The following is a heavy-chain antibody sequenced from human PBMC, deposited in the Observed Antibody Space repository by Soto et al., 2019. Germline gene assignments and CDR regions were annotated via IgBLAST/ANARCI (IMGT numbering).Heavy chain of an antibody. CDR3: ATDPGPPYCSGGSCYTFDY. Sequence: ASVKVSCKVSGYTLTELSMHWVRQAPGKGLDWMGGFDPEDGETIYAQKFQGRVTMTEDTSTDTAYMELSSLRSEDTAVYYFATDPGPPYCSGGSCYTFDYWGQGTLVTVSS. D-gene: IGHD2-15*01. J-gene: IGHJ4*02. CDR2: FDPEDGET. CDR1: GYTLTELS. V-gene: IGHV1-24*01.